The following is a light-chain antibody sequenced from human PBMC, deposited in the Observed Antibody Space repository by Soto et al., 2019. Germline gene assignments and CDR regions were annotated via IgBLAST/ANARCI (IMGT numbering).Light chain of an antibody. V-gene: IGLV1-36*01. CDR2: YED. J-gene: IGLJ1*01. Sequence: QSVLTQPPSVSEAPRQRVTISCSGSSSNIGKNAVNWYQQLPGKAPKLLIYYEDLLPSGVSDRFSGSKSGTSASLAISGLQSQDEADYYCAAWTDSLEAYVFGTGTKLTVL. CDR1: SSNIGKNA. CDR3: AAWTDSLEAYV.